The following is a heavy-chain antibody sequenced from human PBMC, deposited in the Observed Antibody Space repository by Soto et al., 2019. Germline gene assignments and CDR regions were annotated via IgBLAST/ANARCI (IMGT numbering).Heavy chain of an antibody. J-gene: IGHJ5*02. CDR3: ARVTYNWIDP. CDR2: ISAYNGNT. D-gene: IGHD2-21*02. CDR1: GYSFTSYG. Sequence: QVQLVQSGAEVKKPGASVKVSCKASGYSFTSYGISWVRQAPGQELEWMGWISAYNGNTKYAQKFQGRVTVTTDTSTSTAYMELRSLRSDDTSIYYSARVTYNWIDPWSQGTLVTVSS. V-gene: IGHV1-18*01.